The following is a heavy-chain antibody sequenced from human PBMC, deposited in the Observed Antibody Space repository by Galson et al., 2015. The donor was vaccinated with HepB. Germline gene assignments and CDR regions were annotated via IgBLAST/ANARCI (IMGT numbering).Heavy chain of an antibody. CDR3: AHSVRDYYGSGSPPNWFDP. Sequence: PALVKPTQTLTLACTFSGFSLSTSGVGVGWIRQPPGKALEWLALIYWDDDKRYSPSLKSRLTITKDTSKNQVVLTMTNMDPVDTATYYCAHSVRDYYGSGSPPNWFDPWGQGTLVTVSS. D-gene: IGHD3-10*01. CDR2: IYWDDDK. V-gene: IGHV2-5*02. J-gene: IGHJ5*02. CDR1: GFSLSTSGVG.